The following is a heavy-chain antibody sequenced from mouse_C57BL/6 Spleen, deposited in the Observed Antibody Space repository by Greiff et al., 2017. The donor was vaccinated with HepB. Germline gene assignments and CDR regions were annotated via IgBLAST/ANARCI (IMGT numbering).Heavy chain of an antibody. D-gene: IGHD1-1*01. Sequence: VQLQQSGAELARPGASVKMSCKASGYTFTSYTMHWVKQRPGQGLEWIGYINPSSGYTKYNQKFKDKATLTADKSSSTAYMQLSSLTSEDSAVYYCARGDYCGSCLACWGQGTTVTVSS. V-gene: IGHV1-4*01. CDR3: ARGDYCGSCLAC. CDR1: GYTFTSYT. CDR2: INPSSGYT. J-gene: IGHJ2*01.